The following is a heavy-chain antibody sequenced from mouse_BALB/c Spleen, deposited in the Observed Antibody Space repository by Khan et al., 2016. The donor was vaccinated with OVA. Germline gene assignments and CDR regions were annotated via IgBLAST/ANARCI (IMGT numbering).Heavy chain of an antibody. J-gene: IGHJ2*01. CDR1: GYTFTSYT. V-gene: IGHV1-4*01. CDR2: IDPSSGYT. D-gene: IGHD1-1*01. Sequence: QVQLQQPGAELARPGASVKMSCKASGYTFTSYTMHWVKQRPGQALEWIGYIDPSSGYTNYNQKFRDKATLTVDKSSSTAYIQLSSLTSEDSAVLYCARSAFYGRSSYFDYWGPGTTLTVSS. CDR3: ARSAFYGRSSYFDY.